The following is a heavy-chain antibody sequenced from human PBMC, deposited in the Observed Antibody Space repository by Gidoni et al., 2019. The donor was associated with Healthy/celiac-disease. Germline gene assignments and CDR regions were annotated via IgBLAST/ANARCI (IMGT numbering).Heavy chain of an antibody. CDR3: ARVPYYDFWSCYYFGGIAFDI. CDR2: SNHSVST. V-gene: IGHV4-34*01. CDR1: GGAFRGYY. J-gene: IGHJ3*02. D-gene: IGHD3-3*01. Sequence: QVQLQQWGAGLLKPAETLSLTGAVYGGAFRGYYWSWIRQPPGKGLEWIWESNHSVSTNYNPSLKIRVTISVDTSKHQFSLKLSSVTAADTAVYCCARVPYYDFWSCYYFGGIAFDIWGHGTMVTVSS.